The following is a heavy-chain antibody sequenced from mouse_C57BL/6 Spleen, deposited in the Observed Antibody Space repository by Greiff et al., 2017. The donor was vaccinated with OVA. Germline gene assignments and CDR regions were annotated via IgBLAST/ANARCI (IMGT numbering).Heavy chain of an antibody. D-gene: IGHD1-1*01. Sequence: EVQLVESGGGLVKPGGSLKLSCAASGFTFSSYAMSWVRQTPEKRLEWVATISDGGSYTYYPDNVKGRFTISRDNAKNNLYLQMSHLKSEDTAMYYCARDGDYYGSSPLDYWGQGTTLTVSS. V-gene: IGHV5-4*01. CDR1: GFTFSSYA. J-gene: IGHJ2*01. CDR3: ARDGDYYGSSPLDY. CDR2: ISDGGSYT.